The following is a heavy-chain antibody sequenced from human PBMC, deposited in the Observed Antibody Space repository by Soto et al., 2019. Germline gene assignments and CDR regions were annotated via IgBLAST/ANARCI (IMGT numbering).Heavy chain of an antibody. Sequence: GSLRLSCASSVFTFRSCSMNWVRQAPGKGLEWVSFISGSGDTKYYADPVKGRFTISRDNAKNSLYLQMSSLRDEDTAVYYCAKYCSSDVCFDYWGQGTLVTVSS. J-gene: IGHJ4*02. CDR2: ISGSGDTK. V-gene: IGHV3-48*02. CDR1: VFTFRSCS. D-gene: IGHD2-8*01. CDR3: AKYCSSDVCFDY.